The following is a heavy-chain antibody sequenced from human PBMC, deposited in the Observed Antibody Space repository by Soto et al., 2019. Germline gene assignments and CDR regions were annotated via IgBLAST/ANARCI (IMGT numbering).Heavy chain of an antibody. J-gene: IGHJ4*02. D-gene: IGHD5-12*01. Sequence: QVQLVQSGAEVKKPGASVKVSCKASGYTFTSSGISWVRQAPGQGLEWMGWMSAYNDNTNYAQKVQGRVTMTTDTSTSTAYMELRSLRSDDTAVYDWARSGYSFGVACHSGCIDYWGQGNLVTVSS. V-gene: IGHV1-18*01. CDR3: ARSGYSFGVACHSGCIDY. CDR2: MSAYNDNT. CDR1: GYTFTSSG.